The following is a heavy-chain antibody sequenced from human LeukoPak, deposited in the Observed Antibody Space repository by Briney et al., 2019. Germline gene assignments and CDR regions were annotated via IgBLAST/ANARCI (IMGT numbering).Heavy chain of an antibody. Sequence: ASVKVSCKASGYTFTNYGINWVRQAPGQGLEWMGWISAYNGNTNYAQKLQGRVTMTTDTSTSTAYMELRSLRSDDTAVYYCARNRGLVGATGGYYYGMDVWGQGTTVTVSS. CDR2: ISAYNGNT. CDR1: GYTFTNYG. D-gene: IGHD1-26*01. CDR3: ARNRGLVGATGGYYYGMDV. J-gene: IGHJ6*02. V-gene: IGHV1-18*01.